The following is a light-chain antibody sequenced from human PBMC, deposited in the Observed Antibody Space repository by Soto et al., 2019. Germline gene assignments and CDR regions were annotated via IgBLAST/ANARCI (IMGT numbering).Light chain of an antibody. V-gene: IGKV3-15*01. CDR1: QSVSSN. CDR3: QQYNNWPPYT. Sequence: EIVMTQSPGTLSVSPGERATLSCRASQSVSSNLAWYQQKPGQAPRLLIYGASTRATGIPARFTGSGSGTELTLTISSLQSEDFAMYYCQQYNNWPPYTFGQGTNLEIK. CDR2: GAS. J-gene: IGKJ2*01.